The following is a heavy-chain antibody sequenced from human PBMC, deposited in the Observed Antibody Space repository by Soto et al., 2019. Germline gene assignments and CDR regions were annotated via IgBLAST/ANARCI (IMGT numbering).Heavy chain of an antibody. CDR2: MSFDGTDK. Sequence: QVRLVESGGGVVKPGRSLRLSCAASGFPFTSYAFHWFRQAPGKGLEWISLMSFDGTDKYFAESVKGRFTISRDTSRNTVYLPRKRLRAEDTAVYYGASDLPIFDDGVLHYYYGLDVWGQGTTVTVSS. CDR1: GFPFTSYA. V-gene: IGHV3-30*14. CDR3: ASDLPIFDDGVLHYYYGLDV. J-gene: IGHJ6*02. D-gene: IGHD4-17*01.